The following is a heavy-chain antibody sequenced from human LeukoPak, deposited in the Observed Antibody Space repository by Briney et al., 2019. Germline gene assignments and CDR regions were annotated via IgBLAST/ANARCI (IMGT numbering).Heavy chain of an antibody. CDR1: GFTFSSYG. CDR3: ARDHEWGRAYFDY. D-gene: IGHD1-26*01. J-gene: IGHJ4*02. Sequence: TAGSLRLSCAASGFTFSSYGMHWVRQAPGKGLEWVAVIWYDGSNEYCADSVKGRSTISRDNSKNTLYLQMNSLRAEDTAVYYCARDHEWGRAYFDYWGQGTLVTVSS. V-gene: IGHV3-33*01. CDR2: IWYDGSNE.